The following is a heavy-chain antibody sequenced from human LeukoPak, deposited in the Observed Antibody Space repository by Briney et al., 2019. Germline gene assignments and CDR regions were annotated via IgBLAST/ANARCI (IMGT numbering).Heavy chain of an antibody. CDR2: IYYSGST. Sequence: SETLSLTCTVSGGSISSSSYYWGWIRQPPGKGLEWIGSIYYSGSTYYNPSLKSRVTISVDTSKNQFSLKLSSVTAADTAVYYCARLISSLQYYYDSNGSDAFDIWGQGTMVTVSS. CDR1: GGSISSSSYY. V-gene: IGHV4-39*01. CDR3: ARLISSLQYYYDSNGSDAFDI. D-gene: IGHD3-22*01. J-gene: IGHJ3*02.